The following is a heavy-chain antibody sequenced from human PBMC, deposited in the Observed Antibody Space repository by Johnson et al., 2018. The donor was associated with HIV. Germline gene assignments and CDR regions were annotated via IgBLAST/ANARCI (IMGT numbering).Heavy chain of an antibody. V-gene: IGHV3-30*03. CDR3: ATCRVPAAMFDALDI. D-gene: IGHD2-2*01. J-gene: IGHJ3*02. Sequence: QVQLVESGGGVVQPGRSLRLSCAASGFTFSSYGMHWVRQAPGKGLEWVAVISYDAGNKYYADSVKGRFTISRDNSKNTLYLQMNSLRTEATAVYYCATCRVPAAMFDALDIWGQGTMVTVSS. CDR1: GFTFSSYG. CDR2: ISYDAGNK.